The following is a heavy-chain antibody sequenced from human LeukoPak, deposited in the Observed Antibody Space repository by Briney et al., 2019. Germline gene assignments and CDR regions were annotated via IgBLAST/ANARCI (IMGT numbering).Heavy chain of an antibody. D-gene: IGHD4-17*01. Sequence: GGSLRLSCSASRFTFSTMNWVRQAPGKGLEWVSSIDPSSTYIYYADPVKGRFAISRDNAQNSLYLQMNSLRAEDTAVYYCTRGSYGDYEYWGQGTLVTVSS. CDR2: IDPSSTYI. V-gene: IGHV3-21*01. CDR3: TRGSYGDYEY. J-gene: IGHJ4*02. CDR1: RFTFST.